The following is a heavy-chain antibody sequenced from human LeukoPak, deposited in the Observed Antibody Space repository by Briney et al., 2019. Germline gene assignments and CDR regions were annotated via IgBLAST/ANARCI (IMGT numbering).Heavy chain of an antibody. J-gene: IGHJ3*02. D-gene: IGHD3-3*01. CDR3: AKDLPFGYPPAFDI. CDR1: GFTFSSYA. CDR2: ISYDGSNK. Sequence: PGRSLRLSCAASGFTFSSYAMHWVRQPPGKGLEWVAVISYDGSNKYYADSVKGRFTISRDNSKNTLYLQMNSLRAEDTAVYYCAKDLPFGYPPAFDIWGQGTMVTVSS. V-gene: IGHV3-30*04.